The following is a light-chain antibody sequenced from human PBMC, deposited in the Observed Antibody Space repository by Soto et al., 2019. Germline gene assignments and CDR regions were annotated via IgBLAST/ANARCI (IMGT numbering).Light chain of an antibody. J-gene: IGKJ2*01. Sequence: VLTQSPGTLSLSPGERATLSCRASQTISSAYLAWYQQRPGQAPRLLIYAASHRATGIPDRFSGSGSGTDFTLTISGLEPEDFAVYYCQHFAGAPYTFGQGTKLEI. V-gene: IGKV3-20*01. CDR1: QTISSAY. CDR3: QHFAGAPYT. CDR2: AAS.